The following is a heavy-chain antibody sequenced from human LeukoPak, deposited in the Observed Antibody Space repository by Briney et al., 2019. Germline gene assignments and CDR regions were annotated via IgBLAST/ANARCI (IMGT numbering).Heavy chain of an antibody. CDR3: ARGLVWVARAWYFDL. CDR2: INHSGST. Sequence: SETLSLTCAVYGGSFSGYYWSWIRQPPGKGLEWIGEINHSGSTNYNPSLKSRVTISVDTSKNQFSLKLSSVTAADTAVYYCARGLVWVARAWYFDLWGRGTLVTVSS. D-gene: IGHD6-6*01. V-gene: IGHV4-34*01. J-gene: IGHJ2*01. CDR1: GGSFSGYY.